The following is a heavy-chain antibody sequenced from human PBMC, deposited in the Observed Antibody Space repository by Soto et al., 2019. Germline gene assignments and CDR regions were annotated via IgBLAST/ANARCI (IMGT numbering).Heavy chain of an antibody. CDR1: GGSISMGGYS. V-gene: IGHV4-30-2*01. Sequence: YLTCAVSGGSISMGGYSWSWIRQPPGKGLEWIGYIYHSGSTYYNPSLKSRVTISVDRSKNQFSLKLSSVTAADTAVYYCARTSSSYNWFDPWGQGTLVTVSS. CDR3: ARTSSSYNWFDP. D-gene: IGHD6-13*01. CDR2: IYHSGST. J-gene: IGHJ5*02.